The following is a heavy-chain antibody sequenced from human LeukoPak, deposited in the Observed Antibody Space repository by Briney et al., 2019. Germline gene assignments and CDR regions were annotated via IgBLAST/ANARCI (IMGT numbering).Heavy chain of an antibody. CDR3: ARGAGVVAVAGTLLGY. CDR1: GFTFSSYW. D-gene: IGHD6-19*01. CDR2: IKQDGSEK. V-gene: IGHV3-7*03. Sequence: GGSLRLSCAASGFTFSSYWMSWVRQAPGKGLEWVANIKQDGSEKYYVDSVKGRFTISRDNAKNSLYLQMNSLRAEDTAVYYCARGAGVVAVAGTLLGYWGQGTLVTVSS. J-gene: IGHJ4*02.